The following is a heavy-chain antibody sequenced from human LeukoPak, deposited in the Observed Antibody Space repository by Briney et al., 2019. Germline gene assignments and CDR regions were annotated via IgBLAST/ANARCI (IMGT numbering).Heavy chain of an antibody. V-gene: IGHV1-18*01. Sequence: ASVKVSCKASGYTFTSYGISWVRQAPGQGLEWMGWISAYNGNTNYAQKLQGRVTMTTDTSTSTAYMELRSLRSDDTAVYYCARYCSGGSCVHYYYGMDVWGQGTTVTVSS. CDR2: ISAYNGNT. J-gene: IGHJ6*02. D-gene: IGHD2-15*01. CDR1: GYTFTSYG. CDR3: ARYCSGGSCVHYYYGMDV.